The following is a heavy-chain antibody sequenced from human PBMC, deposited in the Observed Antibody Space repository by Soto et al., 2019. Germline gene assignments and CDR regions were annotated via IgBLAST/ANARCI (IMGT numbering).Heavy chain of an antibody. CDR3: ASIAAARQYYYYYGMDV. D-gene: IGHD6-13*01. V-gene: IGHV4-31*03. CDR2: IYYSGST. J-gene: IGHJ6*02. CDR1: GGSISSGGYY. Sequence: QVQLQESGPGLVKPSQTLSLTCTVSGGSISSGGYYWSWIRQHPGKGLEWIGYIYYSGSTYYNPSLKSRVTISVDTSKNRFSLKLSSVTAADTAVYYCASIAAARQYYYYYGMDVWGQGTTVTVSS.